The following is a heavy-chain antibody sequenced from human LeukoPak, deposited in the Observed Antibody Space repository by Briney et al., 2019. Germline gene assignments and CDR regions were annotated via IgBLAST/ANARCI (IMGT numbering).Heavy chain of an antibody. J-gene: IGHJ4*02. Sequence: GGSLRLLCVVSGLTFSSYSMSWVRQAPGKRLEYPPRISASGGDTWYPDSVKGRFTIPTDNPKNTLFLQMNSLRVEDTAIYYCAKDAAGPEYWGQGTRVTVSS. CDR2: ISASGGDT. CDR1: GLTFSSYS. CDR3: AKDAAGPEY. D-gene: IGHD6-13*01. V-gene: IGHV3-23*01.